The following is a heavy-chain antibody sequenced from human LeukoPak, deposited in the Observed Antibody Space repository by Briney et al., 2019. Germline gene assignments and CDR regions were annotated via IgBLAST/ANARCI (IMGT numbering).Heavy chain of an antibody. J-gene: IGHJ3*02. CDR1: GFTFGDYA. V-gene: IGHV3-49*04. D-gene: IGHD3-10*01. CDR3: TRRSRGQAAFDI. Sequence: GGSLRLSCTASGFTFGDYAMSWVRQAPGKGLEWVGFIRSKAYGGTTEYAASVKGRFTISRDDSKSIAYLQMNSLKTEDTAVYYCTRRSRGQAAFDIWGQGAMVTVSS. CDR2: IRSKAYGGTT.